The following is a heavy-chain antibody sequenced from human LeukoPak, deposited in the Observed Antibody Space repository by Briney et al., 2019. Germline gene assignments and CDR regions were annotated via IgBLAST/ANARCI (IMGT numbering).Heavy chain of an antibody. D-gene: IGHD2-2*01. CDR3: ARNLGYDDTPDAFDI. V-gene: IGHV1-2*06. Sequence: VASVKVSCKASGYTFTGYYMHWVRQAPGQGLEWMGRINPNSGGTNNAQKFQGRVTMTRDTSISTAYMELRSLRSDDTAVYYCARNLGYDDTPDAFDIWGQGTMVTVSS. CDR1: GYTFTGYY. CDR2: INPNSGGT. J-gene: IGHJ3*02.